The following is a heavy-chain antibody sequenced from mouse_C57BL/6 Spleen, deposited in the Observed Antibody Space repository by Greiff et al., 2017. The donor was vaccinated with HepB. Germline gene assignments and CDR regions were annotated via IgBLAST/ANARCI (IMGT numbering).Heavy chain of an antibody. Sequence: EVKLMESGGDLVKPGGSLKLSCAASGFTFSSYGMSWVRQTPDKRLEWVATISSGGSYTYYPDSVKGRFTISRDNAKNTLYLQMSSLKSEDTAMYYCARHRPDYYGSSFYWYFDVWGTGTTVTVSS. CDR2: ISSGGSYT. J-gene: IGHJ1*03. CDR3: ARHRPDYYGSSFYWYFDV. CDR1: GFTFSSYG. D-gene: IGHD1-1*01. V-gene: IGHV5-6*01.